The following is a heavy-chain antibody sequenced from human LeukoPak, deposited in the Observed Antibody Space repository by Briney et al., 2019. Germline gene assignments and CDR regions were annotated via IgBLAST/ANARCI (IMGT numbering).Heavy chain of an antibody. CDR2: ISAYNGNT. V-gene: IGHV1-18*01. CDR3: ARSQVVPAATNFDY. D-gene: IGHD2-2*01. J-gene: IGHJ4*02. CDR1: GYTFTSYG. Sequence: GASVKVSCKASGYTFTSYGISWVRQAPRQGLEWMGWISAYNGNTNYAQKLQGRVTMTTDTSTSTAYMELRSLRSDDTAVYYCARSQVVPAATNFDYWAREPWSPSPQ.